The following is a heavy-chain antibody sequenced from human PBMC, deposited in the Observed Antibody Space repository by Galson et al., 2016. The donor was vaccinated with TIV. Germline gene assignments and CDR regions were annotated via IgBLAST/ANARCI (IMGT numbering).Heavy chain of an antibody. V-gene: IGHV1-2*02. Sequence: SVKVSCKASGYTFTGYFLHWVRQAPGHGPEWMGWINPKTGAITYAQNYQGRVTMTGDTSTSTVYMELNRLQSDDTAVYFCARSDSHQKYALDVWGQGTMVAVSS. CDR2: INPKTGAI. CDR3: ARSDSHQKYALDV. CDR1: GYTFTGYF. J-gene: IGHJ3*01. D-gene: IGHD4-11*01.